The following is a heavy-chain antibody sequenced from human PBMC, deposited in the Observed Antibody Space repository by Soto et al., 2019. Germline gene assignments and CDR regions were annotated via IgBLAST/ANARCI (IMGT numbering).Heavy chain of an antibody. D-gene: IGHD3-16*01. Sequence: GGSLRLSCAASGFTFSSYGMHWVRQAPGKGLEWVAVISYDGSNKYYADSVKGRFTISRDNSKNTLYLQMNSLRAEDTAVYYCAKDLEGGRSPYPILGYWGQGTLVTVSS. V-gene: IGHV3-30*18. CDR3: AKDLEGGRSPYPILGY. J-gene: IGHJ4*02. CDR2: ISYDGSNK. CDR1: GFTFSSYG.